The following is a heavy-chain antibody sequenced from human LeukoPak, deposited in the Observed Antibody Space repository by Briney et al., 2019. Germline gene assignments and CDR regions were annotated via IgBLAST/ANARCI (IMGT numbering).Heavy chain of an antibody. V-gene: IGHV3-21*01. J-gene: IGHJ4*02. CDR1: GGSISSSS. Sequence: ETLSLTCTVSGGSISSSSYYWGWIRQPPGKGLEWVSSISSSSSYIYYADSVKGRFTISRDNAKNSLYLQMNSLRAEDTAVYYCATSPIDYWGQGTLVTVSS. CDR3: ATSPIDY. CDR2: ISSSSSYI.